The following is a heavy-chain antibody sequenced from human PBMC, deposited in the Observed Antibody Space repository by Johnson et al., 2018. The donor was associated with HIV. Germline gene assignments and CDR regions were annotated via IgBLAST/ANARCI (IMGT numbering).Heavy chain of an antibody. D-gene: IGHD3-22*01. CDR3: AKEQGVTMIVVVAPNHDAFDI. CDR2: ISYDGSNE. J-gene: IGHJ3*02. Sequence: QVQLVEFGGGVVQPGRSLRLSCAASGFTFTNYGMHWVRQAPGKGLEWVAVISYDGSNEHYTDSVGGRFTISRDNSKNTLHLQRNSLRAEDTAVYYVAKEQGVTMIVVVAPNHDAFDIWGQGTMVTVSS. CDR1: GFTFTNYG. V-gene: IGHV3-30*18.